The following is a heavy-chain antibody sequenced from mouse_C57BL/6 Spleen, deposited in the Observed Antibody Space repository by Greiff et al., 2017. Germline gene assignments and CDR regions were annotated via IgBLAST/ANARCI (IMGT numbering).Heavy chain of an antibody. CDR2: IDPETGGT. D-gene: IGHD1-1*01. Sequence: QVQLQQSGAELVRPGASVTLSCKASGYTFTDYEMHWVKQTPVHGLEWIGAIDPETGGTAYNQKFKGKAILTADKSSSTAYMELRSLTSEDSAVYYCTGDYYGSSKPAMDYWGQGTSVTVSS. CDR3: TGDYYGSSKPAMDY. J-gene: IGHJ4*01. V-gene: IGHV1-15*01. CDR1: GYTFTDYE.